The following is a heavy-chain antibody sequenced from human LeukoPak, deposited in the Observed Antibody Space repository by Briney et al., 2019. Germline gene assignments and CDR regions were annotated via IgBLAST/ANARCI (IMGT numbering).Heavy chain of an antibody. CDR1: GFTLFIYA. Sequence: GGCLRLSRAPSGFTLFIYAMHWVRQAPGRGREYGSGVCSNVGRTNYVNSVKGRLTLSRDTSKNTLYLEIGSLRTEDMAVYSCARARIAAASLTYNWFDPWGQGTLVTVSS. CDR3: ARARIAAASLTYNWFDP. J-gene: IGHJ5*02. V-gene: IGHV3-64*01. CDR2: VCSNVGRT. D-gene: IGHD6-13*01.